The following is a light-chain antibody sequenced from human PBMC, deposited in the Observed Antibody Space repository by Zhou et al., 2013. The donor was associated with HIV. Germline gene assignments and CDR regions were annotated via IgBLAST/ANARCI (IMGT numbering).Light chain of an antibody. Sequence: EIVLTQSPATLSLSPGESATPSCRASQSVGTYLAWYQQKPGQAPRLLIYDASNRATGIPARFSGSGSGTDFTLTISSLEPEDFAVYYCQQRSNWYTFGQGTKLEIK. CDR1: QSVGTY. CDR3: QQRSNWYT. CDR2: DAS. V-gene: IGKV3-11*01. J-gene: IGKJ2*01.